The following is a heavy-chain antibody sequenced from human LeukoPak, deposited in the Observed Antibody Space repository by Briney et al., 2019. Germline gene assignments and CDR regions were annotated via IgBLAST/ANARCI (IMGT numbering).Heavy chain of an antibody. CDR3: ARHYPYGSGSYSPFYFDY. CDR2: IYYSGST. J-gene: IGHJ4*02. D-gene: IGHD3-10*01. CDR1: GDYIRSYY. V-gene: IGHV4-59*08. Sequence: SETLSLTCTVSGDYIRSYYWSWTRQPPRKGLDWIGYIYYSGSTNYNPSLKSRVTISVDTSKNQVSLKLSSVTAADTGVYYCARHYPYGSGSYSPFYFDYWGQGTLVTVSS.